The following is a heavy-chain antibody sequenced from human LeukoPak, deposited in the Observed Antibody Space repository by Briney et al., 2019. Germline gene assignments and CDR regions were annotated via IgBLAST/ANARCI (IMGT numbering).Heavy chain of an antibody. V-gene: IGHV4-59*01. J-gene: IGHJ4*02. CDR3: ARDANFDS. CDR2: IYYSGST. CDR1: GGSMSSYC. Sequence: PSETLSLTCTVSGGSMSSYCWNWIRQPPGKGLEWIGYIYYSGSTSYNPSLKSRVTISGDTSKNQFSLNLSSVTAADTAVYYCARDANFDSWGRGTLVTVSS.